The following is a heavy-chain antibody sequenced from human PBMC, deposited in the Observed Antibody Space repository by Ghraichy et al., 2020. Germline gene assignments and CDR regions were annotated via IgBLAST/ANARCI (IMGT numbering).Heavy chain of an antibody. J-gene: IGHJ4*02. D-gene: IGHD4-11*01. CDR3: AREYSHFDY. Sequence: GESLNISCAASGFTFSSHSMNWVRQAPGKGLEWISYITGNSNTIYYADSVKGRFTVSRDNAKNSLYLQMNSLRDDDTAMYYCAREYSHFDYWGQGTLVTVSS. V-gene: IGHV3-48*02. CDR1: GFTFSSHS. CDR2: ITGNSNTI.